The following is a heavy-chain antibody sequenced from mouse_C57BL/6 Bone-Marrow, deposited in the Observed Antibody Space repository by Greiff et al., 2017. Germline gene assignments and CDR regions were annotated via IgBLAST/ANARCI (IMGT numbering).Heavy chain of an antibody. V-gene: IGHV5-2*01. CDR3: ARIYYGNYGARDY. J-gene: IGHJ4*01. CDR1: EYEFPSHD. CDR2: INSDGGST. D-gene: IGHD2-1*01. Sequence: EVQVVESGGGLVQPGESLKLSCESNEYEFPSHDMSWVRKTPERRPELVAAINSDGGSTYYPDTMERRFIISRDNTKKTLYLQMSSLRSEDTALYYCARIYYGNYGARDYWGQGTSVTVSS.